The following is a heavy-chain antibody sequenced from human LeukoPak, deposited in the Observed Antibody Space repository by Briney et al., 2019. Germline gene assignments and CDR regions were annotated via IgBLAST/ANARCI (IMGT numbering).Heavy chain of an antibody. CDR3: ALAYCSSTSCSQVGWFDP. CDR2: FIPIFGTA. D-gene: IGHD2-2*01. J-gene: IGHJ5*02. Sequence: SVKASWKASGGTLSSYAMSWARPSSGPVLEWMGGFIPIFGTANYAQKFQGRVTITADESTSTAYMELSSLRSEDTAVYYCALAYCSSTSCSQVGWFDPWGQGTLVTVSS. CDR1: GGTLSSYA. V-gene: IGHV1-69*13.